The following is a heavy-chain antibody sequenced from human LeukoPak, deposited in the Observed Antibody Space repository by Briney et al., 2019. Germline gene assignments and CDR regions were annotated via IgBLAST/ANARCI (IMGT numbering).Heavy chain of an antibody. CDR1: GFTFSSYA. CDR3: ARDAHTLLCFGVGAFDI. D-gene: IGHD3-10*01. Sequence: RGSLRLSCAASGFTFSSYAMHWVRQAPGKGLEWVAVISYDGSNKYYADSVKGRFTISRDNSKNTLYLQMNSLRAEDTAVYYCARDAHTLLCFGVGAFDIWGQGTMVTVSS. J-gene: IGHJ3*02. V-gene: IGHV3-30-3*01. CDR2: ISYDGSNK.